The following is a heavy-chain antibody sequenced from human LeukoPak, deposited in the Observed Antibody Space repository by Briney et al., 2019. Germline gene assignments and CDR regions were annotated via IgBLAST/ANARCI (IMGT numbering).Heavy chain of an antibody. J-gene: IGHJ4*02. Sequence: GGSLRLSCAASGFTLSSYWMSWVRQAPGKGLEWVANIKQDGSEKYYVDSVKGRFTISRDNAKNSLYLQMNSLRAEDTAVYYCARDGSYDFWSGLVVDYWGQGTLVTVSS. D-gene: IGHD3-3*01. CDR2: IKQDGSEK. V-gene: IGHV3-7*01. CDR3: ARDGSYDFWSGLVVDY. CDR1: GFTLSSYW.